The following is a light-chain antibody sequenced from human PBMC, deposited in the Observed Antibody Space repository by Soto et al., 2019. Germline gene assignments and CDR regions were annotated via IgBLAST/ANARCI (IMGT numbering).Light chain of an antibody. J-gene: IGKJ4*01. V-gene: IGKV1-27*01. CDR1: QGISDH. CDR2: AAS. Sequence: DIQMTQSPSSLSASVGDRVIITCRASQGISDHLAWYQQKPGKVPKLLIYAASTVQSGVPPRFSGSGSGTEFTLTISSLQPEDVATYYCQKHNGAPFTFGGGTKVEIK. CDR3: QKHNGAPFT.